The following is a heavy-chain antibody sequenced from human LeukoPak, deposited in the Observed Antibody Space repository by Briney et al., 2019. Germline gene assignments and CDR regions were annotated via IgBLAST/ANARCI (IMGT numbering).Heavy chain of an antibody. D-gene: IGHD4-11*01. CDR3: ARGRFYSNYDLDY. CDR1: GFTFSSYS. V-gene: IGHV3-33*08. Sequence: GGSLRLSCAASGFTFSSYSMNWVRQAPGKGLEWVAVIWYDGSNKYYADSVKGRFTISRDNSKNTLYLQMNSLRAEDTAVYYCARGRFYSNYDLDYWGQGTLVTVSS. J-gene: IGHJ4*02. CDR2: IWYDGSNK.